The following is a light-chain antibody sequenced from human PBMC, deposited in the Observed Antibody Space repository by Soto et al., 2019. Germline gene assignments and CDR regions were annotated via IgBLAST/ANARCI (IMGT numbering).Light chain of an antibody. CDR3: SSYTSSVVV. CDR1: SSDVGGYNY. V-gene: IGLV2-14*01. CDR2: EVS. Sequence: QSALTQPASVSGSPRQSITISCTGTSSDVGGYNYVSWYQQHPGKAPKLMIYEVSNRPSGVSNRFSGSKSGNTASLTISGLQAEDEADYYCSSYTSSVVVFGGGTKLTVL. J-gene: IGLJ2*01.